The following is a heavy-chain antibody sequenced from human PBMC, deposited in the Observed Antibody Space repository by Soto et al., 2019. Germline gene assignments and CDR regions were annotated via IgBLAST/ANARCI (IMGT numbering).Heavy chain of an antibody. CDR3: ARHRSGYNYDD. CDR1: GYSFSTYW. J-gene: IGHJ4*02. CDR2: IYPDDSDT. D-gene: IGHD5-12*01. Sequence: PGESLKISCKGSGYSFSTYWIAWVRQMPGKGLEWMGIIYPDDSDTTYSPSFQGQVTISADKSINTAYLHWSGLQASDTAIYYCARHRSGYNYDDWGQGALVTVSS. V-gene: IGHV5-51*01.